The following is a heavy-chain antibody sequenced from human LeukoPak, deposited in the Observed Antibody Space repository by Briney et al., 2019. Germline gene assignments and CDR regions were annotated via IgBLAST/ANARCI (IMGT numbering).Heavy chain of an antibody. Sequence: GGSLRLSHPPPAVTLSMKYTISARQAPGKGLEWVSILYSGSDTYYSDSVKGRFTISRDDSKNTFSLQMNSLRTENTAVYYCSRYGDHVHWYFDLWGGGTVVTVSS. CDR1: AVTLSMKY. CDR2: LYSGSDT. D-gene: IGHD3-10*01. V-gene: IGHV3-53*01. J-gene: IGHJ2*01. CDR3: SRYGDHVHWYFDL.